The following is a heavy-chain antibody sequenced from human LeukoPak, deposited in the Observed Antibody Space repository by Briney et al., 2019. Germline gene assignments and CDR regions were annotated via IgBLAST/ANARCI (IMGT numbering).Heavy chain of an antibody. CDR1: GGSFSGYY. Sequence: PSETLSLTCAVYGGSFSGYYWSWIRQPPGKGLEWIGEINHSGSTNYNPSLKSRVTISVDTSKNQFSLKLSSVTAADTAVYYCARWSHSRRNRPFDYWGQGTLVTVSS. CDR2: INHSGST. J-gene: IGHJ4*02. CDR3: ARWSHSRRNRPFDY. D-gene: IGHD1-14*01. V-gene: IGHV4-34*01.